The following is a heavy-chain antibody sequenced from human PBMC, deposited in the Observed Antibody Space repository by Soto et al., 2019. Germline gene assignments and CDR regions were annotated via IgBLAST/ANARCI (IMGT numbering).Heavy chain of an antibody. CDR1: GFTFEDYA. CDR2: ISWNSGSI. V-gene: IGHV3-9*01. Sequence: PGGSLRLSCAASGFTFEDYAMHWVRQAPGKGLEWVSGISWNSGSIGYADSVKGRFTISRDNAKNSLYLQMNSLRAEDTALYYCARGGDIVLMVYAIAQYYFDYWGQGTLVTVSS. CDR3: ARGGDIVLMVYAIAQYYFDY. D-gene: IGHD2-8*01. J-gene: IGHJ4*02.